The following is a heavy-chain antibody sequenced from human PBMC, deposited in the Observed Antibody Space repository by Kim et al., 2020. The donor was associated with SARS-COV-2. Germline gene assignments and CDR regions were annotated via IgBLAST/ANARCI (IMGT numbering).Heavy chain of an antibody. V-gene: IGHV4-34*01. J-gene: IGHJ1*01. Sequence: SRVTISADTSKNQFSLKLSSVTAADTAVYYCARGRVVRGAMLYFQHWGQGTLVTVSS. CDR3: ARGRVVRGAMLYFQH. D-gene: IGHD3-10*01.